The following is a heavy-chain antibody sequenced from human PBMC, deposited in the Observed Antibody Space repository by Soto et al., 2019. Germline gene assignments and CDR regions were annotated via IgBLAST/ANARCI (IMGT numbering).Heavy chain of an antibody. CDR2: INAGNGNT. J-gene: IGHJ4*02. Sequence: QVQLVQSGAEVKKPGASVKVSCKASGYTFTSYAMHWVRQAPGQRLEWMGWINAGNGNTKYSQKFQGRVTITRDTAASTAYMELSSLRSEDTAVYYCARGVGSGLSDYWGQGTLVTVSS. CDR1: GYTFTSYA. V-gene: IGHV1-3*01. CDR3: ARGVGSGLSDY. D-gene: IGHD1-26*01.